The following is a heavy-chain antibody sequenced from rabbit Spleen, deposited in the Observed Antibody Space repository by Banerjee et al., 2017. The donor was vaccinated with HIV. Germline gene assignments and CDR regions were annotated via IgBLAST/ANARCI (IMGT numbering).Heavy chain of an antibody. J-gene: IGHJ4*01. CDR2: IDTSSSGFT. V-gene: IGHV1S45*01. D-gene: IGHD4-1*01. CDR3: ARDGSGWGANFNL. CDR1: GFSFSNKAV. Sequence: QEQLVESGGGLVKPEGSLKLSCTASGFSFSNKAVMCWVRQAPGKGLEWIACIDTSSSGFTYFVSWAKGRFTISKTSSTTVTLQMTSLTAADMATYFCARDGSGWGANFNLWGPGTLVTVS.